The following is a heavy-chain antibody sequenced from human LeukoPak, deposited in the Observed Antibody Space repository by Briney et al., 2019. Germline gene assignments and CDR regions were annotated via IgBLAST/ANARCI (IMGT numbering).Heavy chain of an antibody. CDR3: ARGRVARMYSPGTYHFFDY. V-gene: IGHV4-34*01. Sequence: PSETLSLTSAVYGGSFSGYYWSWIRHPSAKGLEWIGEINHSGSTNYNPSLKSRVTISVDTSKNQFSLKLSSVTAADTAVYYCARGRVARMYSPGTYHFFDYWGQGTLVTVSS. CDR1: GGSFSGYY. D-gene: IGHD3-3*01. J-gene: IGHJ4*02. CDR2: INHSGST.